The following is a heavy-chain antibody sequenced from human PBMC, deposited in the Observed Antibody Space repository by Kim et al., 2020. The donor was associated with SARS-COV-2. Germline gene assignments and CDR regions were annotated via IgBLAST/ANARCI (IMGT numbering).Heavy chain of an antibody. CDR2: IKQDGSEK. J-gene: IGHJ6*02. V-gene: IGHV3-7*03. D-gene: IGHD2-2*01. Sequence: GGSLRLSCAASGFTFSSYWMSWVRQAPGKGLEWVANIKQDGSEKYYVDSVKGRFTISRDNAKNSLYLQMNSLRAEDTAVYYCARERAWGPAAMTYYHYGMDVWGQGTTVTVSS. CDR3: ARERAWGPAAMTYYHYGMDV. CDR1: GFTFSSYW.